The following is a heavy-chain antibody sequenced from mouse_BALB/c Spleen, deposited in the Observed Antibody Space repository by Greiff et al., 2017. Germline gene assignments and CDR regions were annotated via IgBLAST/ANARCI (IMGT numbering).Heavy chain of an antibody. CDR2: ISSGGST. J-gene: IGHJ4*01. CDR1: GFTFSSYA. Sequence: GKLMESGGGLVKPGGSLKLSCAASGFTFSSYAMSWVRQTPEKRLEWVASISSGGSTYYPDSVKGRFTISRDNARNILYLQMSSLRSEDTAMYYCARGTFGYYAMDYWGQGTSVTVSS. D-gene: IGHD5-1*01. CDR3: ARGTFGYYAMDY. V-gene: IGHV5-6-5*01.